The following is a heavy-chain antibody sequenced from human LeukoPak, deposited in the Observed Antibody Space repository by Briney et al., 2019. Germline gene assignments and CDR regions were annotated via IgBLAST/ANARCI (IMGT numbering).Heavy chain of an antibody. CDR2: IYSGGST. CDR1: GFTVSSNY. J-gene: IGHJ6*03. CDR3: ARGLLWFGKSIYYMDV. D-gene: IGHD3-10*01. Sequence: GGSLRLSCAASGFTVSSNYMNWVRQAPGKGLEWVSVIYSGGSTYYSDSVKGRFTISRDNSKNTVYLQMNNLRVEDTAVYYCARGLLWFGKSIYYMDVWGKGTTVTVSS. V-gene: IGHV3-53*01.